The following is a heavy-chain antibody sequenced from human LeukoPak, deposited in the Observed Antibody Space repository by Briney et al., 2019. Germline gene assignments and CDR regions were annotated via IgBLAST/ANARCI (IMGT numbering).Heavy chain of an antibody. D-gene: IGHD2-2*01. J-gene: IGHJ4*02. Sequence: ASVSVSCKASGYTFTDYYMHWVRQAPGQGLEWMGWINPHSGGTKYAQKFQGRDTMTRDTSISTAYMELSRLRSDDAAVYYCARDSTFCDSTSCPAIFDYWGQGTMLTVS. CDR2: INPHSGGT. V-gene: IGHV1-2*02. CDR3: ARDSTFCDSTSCPAIFDY. CDR1: GYTFTDYY.